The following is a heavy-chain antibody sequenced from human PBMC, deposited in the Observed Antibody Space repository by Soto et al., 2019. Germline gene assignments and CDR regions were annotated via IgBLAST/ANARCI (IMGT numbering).Heavy chain of an antibody. CDR1: GGSISSGGYS. Sequence: SETLSLTCAVSGGSISSGGYSWSWIRQPPGKGLEWIGYIYHSGSTYYNPSLKSRVTISVDRSKNQFSLKLSSVTAADTAVYYCARGRWLQSGLDYWGQGTLVTVSS. CDR2: IYHSGST. J-gene: IGHJ4*02. V-gene: IGHV4-30-2*01. D-gene: IGHD5-12*01. CDR3: ARGRWLQSGLDY.